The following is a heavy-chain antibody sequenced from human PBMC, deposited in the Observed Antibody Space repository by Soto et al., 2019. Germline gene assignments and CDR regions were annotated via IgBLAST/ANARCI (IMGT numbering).Heavy chain of an antibody. J-gene: IGHJ6*02. CDR3: ARVGTTYHYYYYGMDV. Sequence: QVQLVESGGSVVQPGRSLRLSCAASGFTFSSYIMHWVRQAPGKGLEWVALISYDGNNKYHADSVKGRFTISRDNSRNTLFLLLNSLRGEHTAVYYCARVGTTYHYYYYGMDVWGQGTTVTVSS. CDR2: ISYDGNNK. CDR1: GFTFSSYI. V-gene: IGHV3-30-3*01.